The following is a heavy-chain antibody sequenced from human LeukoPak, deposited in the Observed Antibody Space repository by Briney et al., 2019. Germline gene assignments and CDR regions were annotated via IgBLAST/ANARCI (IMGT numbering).Heavy chain of an antibody. V-gene: IGHV4-34*01. Sequence: SETLSLTSAVYGGSFGGSYWSWIRQPPGKGLEWIGEITHSGDTNSNPSLKSRVTISVDTSNNQFSLKLSSVTAADTAMYYCAVTPYSSGWYGHFDNWGQGTLVTVSS. D-gene: IGHD6-19*01. CDR1: GGSFGGSY. CDR3: AVTPYSSGWYGHFDN. CDR2: ITHSGDT. J-gene: IGHJ4*02.